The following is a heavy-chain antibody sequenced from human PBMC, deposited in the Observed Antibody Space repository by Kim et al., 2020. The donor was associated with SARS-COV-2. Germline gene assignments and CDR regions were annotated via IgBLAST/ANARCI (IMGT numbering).Heavy chain of an antibody. CDR1: GFTFSDYY. J-gene: IGHJ3*02. V-gene: IGHV3-11*03. Sequence: GGSLRLSCAASGFTFSDYYMSWIRQAPGKGLEWVSYISSSSSYTNYADSVKGRFTISRDNAKNSLYLQMNSLRAEDTAVYYCAVDTYYDILTGYYIDAFDIWGQGTMVTVSS. D-gene: IGHD3-9*01. CDR2: ISSSSSYT. CDR3: AVDTYYDILTGYYIDAFDI.